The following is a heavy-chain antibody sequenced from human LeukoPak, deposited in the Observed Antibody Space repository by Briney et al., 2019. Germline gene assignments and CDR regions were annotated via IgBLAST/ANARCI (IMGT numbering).Heavy chain of an antibody. V-gene: IGHV3-30*02. CDR3: ARASPDYGGYDYYFDY. CDR1: AFTFSYYN. J-gene: IGHJ4*02. Sequence: PGGSLRLSCAMSAFTFSYYNMHWVSQAPGKGLGWVAFMRYDGSNKEYADSVKGRFTISTDTSKSTLFLQMNRLRPEDTAIYYCARASPDYGGYDYYFDYWGQGTLVAVSS. D-gene: IGHD4-17*01. CDR2: MRYDGSNK.